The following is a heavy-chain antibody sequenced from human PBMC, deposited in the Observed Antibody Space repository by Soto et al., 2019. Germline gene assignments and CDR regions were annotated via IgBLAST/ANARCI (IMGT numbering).Heavy chain of an antibody. CDR3: ARVGREDWLDP. CDR2: ILPGDSYT. Sequence: GEALKISFKSSGYIFNSYCLGWVRQMPLKGLEWMGNILPGDSYTRYSASFQGQVTISADKSISTAYLHWSSLEASDTAMYYCARVGREDWLDPWGQGTLLSVSS. CDR1: GYIFNSYC. V-gene: IGHV5-51*01. J-gene: IGHJ5*02.